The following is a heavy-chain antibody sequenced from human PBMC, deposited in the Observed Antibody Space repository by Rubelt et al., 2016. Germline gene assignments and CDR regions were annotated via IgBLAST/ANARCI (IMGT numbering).Heavy chain of an antibody. V-gene: IGHV3-23*04. J-gene: IGHJ6*02. CDR2: IVGGGDST. CDR1: GFTFSSYA. D-gene: IGHD3-10*01. CDR3: ARDGFGDHTYDV. Sequence: EVQLVESGGGLVQAGGSLRLSCAASGFTFSSYAMSWVRQAPGKGLEWVSGIVGGGDSTYYVDSVKGRFTISRDNSKNTLYLQMNSLRDEDTAVDYCARDGFGDHTYDVWGRGTTVTVSS.